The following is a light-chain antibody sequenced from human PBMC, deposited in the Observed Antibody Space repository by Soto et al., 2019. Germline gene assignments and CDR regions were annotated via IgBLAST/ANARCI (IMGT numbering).Light chain of an antibody. CDR3: QQFDDWPLT. J-gene: IGKJ4*01. CDR1: RSIGSN. Sequence: EIVMTQSPATLPVSPGESATLSCRASRSIGSNLAWYQQKPGQPPRLLMYGASTRATGVPARFSGSGSGTEFTLTISSLQSEDFAIYYCQQFDDWPLTFGGGTKADIK. V-gene: IGKV3-15*01. CDR2: GAS.